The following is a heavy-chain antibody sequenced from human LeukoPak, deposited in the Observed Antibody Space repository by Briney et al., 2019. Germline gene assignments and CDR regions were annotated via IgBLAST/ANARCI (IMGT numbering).Heavy chain of an antibody. CDR2: IKQDGSEK. CDR1: GFTFSSYW. J-gene: IGHJ6*03. CDR3: ARSLTAYYYYYIDF. V-gene: IGHV3-7*01. Sequence: GGSLRLSCAASGFTFSSYWMSWVRQAPGKGLEWVANIKQDGSEKYYVDSVKGRFSISRDNAKNSLYLQMKSLRAEDTAVYYCARSLTAYYYYYIDFWGKGTTVTVSS. D-gene: IGHD2-21*02.